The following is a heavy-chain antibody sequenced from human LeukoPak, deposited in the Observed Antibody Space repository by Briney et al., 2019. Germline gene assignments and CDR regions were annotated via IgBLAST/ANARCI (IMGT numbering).Heavy chain of an antibody. Sequence: GASVKVSCKASGYTFSGYYVHWVRQAPGQGLEWMGWIIPNSGGTKYAQKFQGRVTMTRDTSISTAYMELSRLRSDDTAVYYCARVYPVAGTPLPDYWGQGTLVTVSS. V-gene: IGHV1-2*02. J-gene: IGHJ4*02. D-gene: IGHD6-19*01. CDR2: IIPNSGGT. CDR1: GYTFSGYY. CDR3: ARVYPVAGTPLPDY.